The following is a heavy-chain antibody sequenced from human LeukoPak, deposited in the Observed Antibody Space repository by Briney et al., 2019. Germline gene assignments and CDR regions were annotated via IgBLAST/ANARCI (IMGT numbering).Heavy chain of an antibody. V-gene: IGHV3-21*01. D-gene: IGHD3-22*01. J-gene: IGHJ4*02. CDR1: EFTFSSYA. CDR2: ISSTSSYI. CDR3: ARVYYYDSSGYLGY. Sequence: PGGSLRLSCAASEFTFSSYAMHWVRQPQGKGLEWVSSISSTSSYIYYADSVKGRFTISRDNAKNSLYLQMNSLRAEDTAVYYCARVYYYDSSGYLGYWGQGTLVTVSS.